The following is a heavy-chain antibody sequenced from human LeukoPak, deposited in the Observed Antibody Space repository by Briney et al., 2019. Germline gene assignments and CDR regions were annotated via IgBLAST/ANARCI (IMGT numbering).Heavy chain of an antibody. CDR3: AREGYCTNGVCHYYYYGMDV. CDR2: IIPIFGTA. Sequence: VASVKVSCKASGYTFTSYGISWVRQAPGQGLEWMGGIIPIFGTANYAQKFQGRVTITADESTSTAYMELSSLRSEDTAVYYCAREGYCTNGVCHYYYYGMDVWGQGTTVTVSS. V-gene: IGHV1-69*13. J-gene: IGHJ6*02. CDR1: GYTFTSYG. D-gene: IGHD2-8*01.